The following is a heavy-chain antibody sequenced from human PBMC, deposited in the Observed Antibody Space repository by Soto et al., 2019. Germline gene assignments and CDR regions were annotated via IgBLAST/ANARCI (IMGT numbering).Heavy chain of an antibody. CDR3: AREGADYHFDF. D-gene: IGHD3-16*01. V-gene: IGHV3-33*01. CDR1: GFTFSSDV. CDR2: IWSDGRNK. J-gene: IGHJ4*02. Sequence: QVQLVESGGGVVQPGRSLRLSCAASGFTFSSDVMHWVRQAPGKGLEWVAAIWSDGRNKYYADSVKGRFTISRDNSKNTLYLQVNSLRAEDTAVYDCAREGADYHFDFWGQGTLVTVSS.